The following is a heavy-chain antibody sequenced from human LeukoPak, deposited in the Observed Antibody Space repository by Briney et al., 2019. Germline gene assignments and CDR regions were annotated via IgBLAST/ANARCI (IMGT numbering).Heavy chain of an antibody. Sequence: SETLSLTCAVYGWSFNDYYWNWIRQPPGKGLEWVGEISARGDTNFNPSLKSRVTISVDTSKSQFSLTLTSMIAADTAVYYCARGQVPAARGYNWFDPWGQGTLVTVSS. D-gene: IGHD2-2*01. CDR2: ISARGDT. J-gene: IGHJ5*02. CDR3: ARGQVPAARGYNWFDP. V-gene: IGHV4-34*01. CDR1: GWSFNDYY.